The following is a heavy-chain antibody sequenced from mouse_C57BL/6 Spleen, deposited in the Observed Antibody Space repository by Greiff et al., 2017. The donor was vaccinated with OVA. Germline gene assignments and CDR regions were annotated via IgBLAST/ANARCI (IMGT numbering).Heavy chain of an antibody. Sequence: VQLKESGPELVKPGASVKISCKASGYSFTDYNMNWVKQSNGKSLEWIGVINPNYGTTSYNQKFKGKATVTVDQSSSTAYMKLNSLTSEDSAVYYCARRGNYVAMDYWGQGTSVTVSS. CDR3: ARRGNYVAMDY. CDR1: GYSFTDYN. CDR2: INPNYGTT. D-gene: IGHD2-1*01. J-gene: IGHJ4*01. V-gene: IGHV1-39*01.